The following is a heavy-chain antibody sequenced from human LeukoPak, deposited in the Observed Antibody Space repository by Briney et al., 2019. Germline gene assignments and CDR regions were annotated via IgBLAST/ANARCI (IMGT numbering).Heavy chain of an antibody. V-gene: IGHV1-46*01. Sequence: ASVKVSCKASGYTFTSYYMHWVRQAPGLGLEWMGIIRPITDSSTYAQKFQGRVTMTRDMSTSTVYMELSSLRSEDTAVYYCARDRRADFWSGNRWFDPWGQGTLVTVSS. D-gene: IGHD3-3*01. J-gene: IGHJ5*02. CDR3: ARDRRADFWSGNRWFDP. CDR1: GYTFTSYY. CDR2: IRPITDSS.